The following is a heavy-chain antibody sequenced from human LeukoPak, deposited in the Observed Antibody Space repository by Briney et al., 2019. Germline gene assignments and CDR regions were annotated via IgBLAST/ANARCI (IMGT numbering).Heavy chain of an antibody. CDR2: IYYSGST. CDR3: ARHERNGWYSFPHPLDY. Sequence: PSETLSLTCTVSGGSISSYYWSWIRQPPGKGLEWIGYIYYSGSTNYNPSLKSRVTISVDTSKNQFSLKLSSVTAADTAVYYCARHERNGWYSFPHPLDYWGQGTLVTVSS. CDR1: GGSISSYY. D-gene: IGHD6-19*01. J-gene: IGHJ4*02. V-gene: IGHV4-59*08.